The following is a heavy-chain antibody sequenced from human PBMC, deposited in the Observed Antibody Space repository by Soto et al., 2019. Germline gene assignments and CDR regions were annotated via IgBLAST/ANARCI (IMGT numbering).Heavy chain of an antibody. CDR1: GGSFSGYY. CDR3: ARRGRNKRYYFDY. CDR2: INHSGIT. Sequence: QVQLQQWGAGLLKPSETLSLTCDVYGGSFSGYYWSWIRQPPGKGLEGIGEINHSGITNYNPTLKSRVTRSVDTSKNPFPLKPSSVTAADTAVYCGARRGRNKRYYFDYWGQGTLVTVSS. D-gene: IGHD1-1*01. J-gene: IGHJ4*02. V-gene: IGHV4-34*01.